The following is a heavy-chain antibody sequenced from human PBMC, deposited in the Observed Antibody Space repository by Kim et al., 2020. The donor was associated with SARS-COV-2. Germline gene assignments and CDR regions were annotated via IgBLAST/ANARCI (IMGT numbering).Heavy chain of an antibody. Sequence: SLKSRFTISVDTSKNQFSLKLSSVTAADTAVYYCARDNIVVVPAAPNFDYWGQGTLVTVSS. V-gene: IGHV4-34*01. J-gene: IGHJ4*02. CDR3: ARDNIVVVPAAPNFDY. D-gene: IGHD2-2*01.